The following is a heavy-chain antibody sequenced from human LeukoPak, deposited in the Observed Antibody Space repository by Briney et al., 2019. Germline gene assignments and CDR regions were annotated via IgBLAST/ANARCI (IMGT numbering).Heavy chain of an antibody. Sequence: SETLSLTCAVYGRSFSDYYWSWIRQPPGKGLEWIGEINHSGSTNYNPSLRSRVTISVDTSKDQYSLRLNSVTAADTAVYYCARGQTTPVGINDYWGQGTLVTVSS. CDR2: INHSGST. V-gene: IGHV4-34*01. J-gene: IGHJ4*02. CDR1: GRSFSDYY. CDR3: ARGQTTPVGINDY. D-gene: IGHD1-1*01.